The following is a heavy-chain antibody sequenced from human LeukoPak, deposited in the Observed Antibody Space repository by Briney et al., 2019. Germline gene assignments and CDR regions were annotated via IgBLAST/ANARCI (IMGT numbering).Heavy chain of an antibody. D-gene: IGHD3-10*01. CDR3: AKDAILWFGKLYDDY. CDR2: IGGSSTSL. Sequence: KPGGSLRLSCAASGFTFSAYAMNWVRQAPGEGLEWVSSIGGSSTSLYYADSLKGRLTISRDNAKNSLYLQLNSLRAEDTALYYCAKDAILWFGKLYDDYWGQGTLVTVSS. J-gene: IGHJ4*02. V-gene: IGHV3-21*04. CDR1: GFTFSAYA.